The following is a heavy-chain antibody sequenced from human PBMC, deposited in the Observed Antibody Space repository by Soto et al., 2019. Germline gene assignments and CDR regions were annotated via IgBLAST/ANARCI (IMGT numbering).Heavy chain of an antibody. D-gene: IGHD1-26*01. CDR1: GFIFSNHG. J-gene: IGHJ4*02. V-gene: IGHV3-33*01. CDR3: ARDPHSGSYHDY. CDR2: IWNDGSNK. Sequence: QVQLVESGGGVVQPGRSLRLSCAVSGFIFSNHGMHWVRQAPGKGLEWVAVIWNDGSNKYYADSVKGRFTISRDNSKNTLYMQMNSLRVEDTAVYYCARDPHSGSYHDYWGQGTLVTVSS.